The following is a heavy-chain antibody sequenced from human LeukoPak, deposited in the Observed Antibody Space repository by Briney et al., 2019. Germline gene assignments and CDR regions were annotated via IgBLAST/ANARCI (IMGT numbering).Heavy chain of an antibody. Sequence: SETLSLTCTVSGGSISSYYWSWIRQPPGKGLEWIGYIYYSGSTNYNPSLKSRVTISVDTSKNQFSLKLSSVTAADTAVYYCAGRGYSSAFDYWGQGTLVTVST. J-gene: IGHJ4*02. CDR2: IYYSGST. CDR1: GGSISSYY. CDR3: AGRGYSSAFDY. D-gene: IGHD5-18*01. V-gene: IGHV4-59*01.